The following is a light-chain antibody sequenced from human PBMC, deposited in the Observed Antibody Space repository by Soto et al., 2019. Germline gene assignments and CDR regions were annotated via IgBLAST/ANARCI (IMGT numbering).Light chain of an antibody. CDR1: SSDVGGYNY. V-gene: IGLV2-11*01. Sequence: QSALTQPRSVSGSPGQSVTISCTGTSSDVGGYNYVSWYQQHPGKAPKLMIYDVSKRPSGVPDRFSGSKSGNTASLTISGLQAEDEADYYCCSYAGSPFYVFGTGTKLTV. J-gene: IGLJ1*01. CDR2: DVS. CDR3: CSYAGSPFYV.